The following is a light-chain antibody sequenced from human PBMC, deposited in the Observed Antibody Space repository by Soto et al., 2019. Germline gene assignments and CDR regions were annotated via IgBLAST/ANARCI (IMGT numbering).Light chain of an antibody. CDR2: GAS. CDR3: QQYYDFPRT. Sequence: VIWMTQSPSLLSASTGDRVTISCRISQGISNYLAWYQQKPGKAPELLIYGASTLQSGVPSRFSGRGSGTDFTLYISCLQSEDFATYYCQQYYDFPRTFGQGTKVEMK. CDR1: QGISNY. J-gene: IGKJ1*01. V-gene: IGKV1D-8*01.